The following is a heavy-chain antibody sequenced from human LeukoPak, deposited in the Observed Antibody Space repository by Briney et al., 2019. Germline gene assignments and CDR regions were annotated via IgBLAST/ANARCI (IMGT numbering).Heavy chain of an antibody. CDR1: GGSISSGGYS. Sequence: SQTLSLTCAVSGGSISSGGYSWSWIRQPPGKGLEWIGYIYYSGSTNYNPSLKSRVTISVDTSKNQFSLKLSSVTAADTAVYYCAREGGEASHFDYWGQGTLVTVSS. CDR3: AREGGEASHFDY. V-gene: IGHV4-61*08. CDR2: IYYSGST. D-gene: IGHD1-26*01. J-gene: IGHJ4*02.